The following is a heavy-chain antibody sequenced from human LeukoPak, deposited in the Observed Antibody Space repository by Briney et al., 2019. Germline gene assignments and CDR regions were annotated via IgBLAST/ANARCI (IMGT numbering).Heavy chain of an antibody. CDR1: GFNVSTKY. V-gene: IGHV3-66*01. CDR2: IYSGGTT. CDR3: ARGVPEYYDFWSGYFYYFDY. D-gene: IGHD3-3*01. Sequence: GGSLRISCAASGFNVSTKYVNWVRQAPGKGLEWVSVIYSGGTTYYADSVKGRFTISRDNSKNTLYLQMNSLRAEDAAVYYCARGVPEYYDFWSGYFYYFDYWGQGTLVTVSS. J-gene: IGHJ4*02.